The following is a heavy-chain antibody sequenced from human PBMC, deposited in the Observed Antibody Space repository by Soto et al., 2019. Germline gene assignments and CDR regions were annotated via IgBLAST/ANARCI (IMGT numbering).Heavy chain of an antibody. Sequence: SETLSLTCTVSGGFISSSTYYWGWIRQPPGRGLEWIGNIYYSGSTYYNPSLKSRVTISVDTSKNHFSLSLTTVTAADTAVYYCATDYGDYYFDSWGQGTLVTVSS. CDR3: ATDYGDYYFDS. CDR1: GGFISSSTYY. CDR2: IYYSGST. D-gene: IGHD4-17*01. V-gene: IGHV4-39*02. J-gene: IGHJ4*02.